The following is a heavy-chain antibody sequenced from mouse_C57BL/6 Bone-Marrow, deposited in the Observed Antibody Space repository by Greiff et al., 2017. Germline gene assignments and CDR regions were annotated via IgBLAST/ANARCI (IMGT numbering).Heavy chain of an antibody. Sequence: EVQRVESGEGLVKPGGSLKLSCAASGFTFSSYAMSWVRQTPEKRLEWVAYISSGGDYIYYADTVKGRFTISRDNARNTLYLQMSSLKSEDTAMYYCTRDRGPIYYDYDAGFAYWGQGTLVTVSA. V-gene: IGHV5-9-1*02. J-gene: IGHJ3*01. CDR2: ISSGGDYI. D-gene: IGHD2-4*01. CDR1: GFTFSSYA. CDR3: TRDRGPIYYDYDAGFAY.